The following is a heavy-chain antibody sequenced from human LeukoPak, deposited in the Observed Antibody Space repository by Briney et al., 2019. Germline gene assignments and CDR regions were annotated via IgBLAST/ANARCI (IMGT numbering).Heavy chain of an antibody. Sequence: SETLSLTCTVSGGSISSGDYYWSWIRQPPGKGLEWIGYIYYSGSTYYNPSLKSRVTISVDTSKNQFSLKLSSVTAADTAVYYCARMVAAAGRKGYFDYWGQGTLVTVS. CDR2: IYYSGST. CDR3: ARMVAAAGRKGYFDY. V-gene: IGHV4-30-4*01. D-gene: IGHD6-13*01. CDR1: GGSISSGDYY. J-gene: IGHJ4*02.